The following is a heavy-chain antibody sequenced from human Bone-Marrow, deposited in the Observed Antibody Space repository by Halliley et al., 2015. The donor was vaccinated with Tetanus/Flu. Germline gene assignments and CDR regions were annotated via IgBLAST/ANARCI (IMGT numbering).Heavy chain of an antibody. J-gene: IGHJ6*02. V-gene: IGHV3-48*03. CDR2: ITGLGTAT. D-gene: IGHD2-2*01. Sequence: SLRLSCAGSGFSMSSYGMNWVRQAPGKGLEWISYITGLGTATYYADSAKGRFTISRDRATNSLFLQMNSLRVEDTAVYYCAGGAKTILEPPGAPRTFYYGMDVWGQGTSVTVSS. CDR3: AGGAKTILEPPGAPRTFYYGMDV. CDR1: GFSMSSYG.